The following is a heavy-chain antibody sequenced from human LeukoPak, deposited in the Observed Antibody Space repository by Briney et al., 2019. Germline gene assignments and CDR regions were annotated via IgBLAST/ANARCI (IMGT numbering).Heavy chain of an antibody. CDR2: ISSSSTI. CDR1: GFTFSSYS. CDR3: ARDPLLGYCSGGSCSYYYYYGMDV. V-gene: IGHV3-48*02. D-gene: IGHD2-15*01. J-gene: IGHJ6*02. Sequence: GGSLRLSCAASGFTFSSYSMNWVRQAPGKGLEWVSYISSSSTIYYADSVKGRFTISRDNAKNSLYLQMNSLRDEDTAVYYCARDPLLGYCSGGSCSYYYYYGMDVWGQGTTVTVSS.